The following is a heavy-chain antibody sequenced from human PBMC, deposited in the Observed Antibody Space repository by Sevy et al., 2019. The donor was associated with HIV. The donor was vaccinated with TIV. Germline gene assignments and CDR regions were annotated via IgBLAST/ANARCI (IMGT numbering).Heavy chain of an antibody. D-gene: IGHD3-16*01. J-gene: IGHJ5*02. CDR3: ARLSTARGESNWFDP. Sequence: ASVKVSCKASGYTFSTYGISWVRQAPGQGLEWMGWKGAYNGNRKYAQKFQDRITMTTDTSTITAYMELRSLRSDDTAVYFCARLSTARGESNWFDPWGQGTLVTVSS. CDR2: KGAYNGNR. V-gene: IGHV1-18*01. CDR1: GYTFSTYG.